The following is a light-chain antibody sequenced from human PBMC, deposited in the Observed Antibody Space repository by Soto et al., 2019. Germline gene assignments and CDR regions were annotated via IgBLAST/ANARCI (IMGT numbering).Light chain of an antibody. V-gene: IGKV1-39*01. CDR3: QQSYSRPRA. CDR2: AAS. CDR1: QSISTY. J-gene: IGKJ1*01. Sequence: DIQMTQSPSTLSGSVGDRVTITCRASQSISTYLHWYQQKPGKAPKLLIYAASSLQSGVPSRFSGSGSGTDFTLTIRSLQPEDVATYFCQQSYSRPRAFGQGTKVDIK.